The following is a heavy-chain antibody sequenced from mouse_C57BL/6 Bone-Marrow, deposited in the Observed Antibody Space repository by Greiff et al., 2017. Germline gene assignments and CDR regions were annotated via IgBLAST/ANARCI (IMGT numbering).Heavy chain of an antibody. D-gene: IGHD2-5*01. V-gene: IGHV1-15*01. CDR3: TGSGSNYVDWYFDV. Sequence: VQLQQSGAELVRPGASVTLSCKASGYTFTDYEMHWVKQTPVHGLEWIGAIDPETGGTAYNQKFKGKAILTADKSSSTAYMELRSLTSEDSAVYYCTGSGSNYVDWYFDVWGTGTTVTVSS. CDR2: IDPETGGT. J-gene: IGHJ1*03. CDR1: GYTFTDYE.